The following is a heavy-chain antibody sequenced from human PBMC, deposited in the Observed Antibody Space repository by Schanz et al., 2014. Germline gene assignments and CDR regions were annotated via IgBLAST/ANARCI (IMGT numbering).Heavy chain of an antibody. CDR1: GFIFNDYY. Sequence: QVQLVESGGGLVKPGGSLRLSCAASGFIFNDYYMNWIRQAPGKGLEWVSVIAGDGGGPNYVDSVKGRFTISRDNSDNTLYLQMNNLRAEDTAVYYCARGSGTFDYWGQGTLVTVSS. V-gene: IGHV3-11*05. D-gene: IGHD3-3*01. CDR2: IAGDGGGP. J-gene: IGHJ4*02. CDR3: ARGSGTFDY.